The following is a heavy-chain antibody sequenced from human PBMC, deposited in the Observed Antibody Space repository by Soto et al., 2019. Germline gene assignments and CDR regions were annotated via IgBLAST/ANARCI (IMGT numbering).Heavy chain of an antibody. J-gene: IGHJ4*02. V-gene: IGHV3-74*01. D-gene: IGHD2-15*01. CDR2: ISSYGSDT. Sequence: GGSLRLSCAASGFTFSRYWMHWVRQAPGKGLVWVSRISSYGSDTHYADSVKGRFTISRDNAMRTGYLQMNTLRDDDTGLYFCARGNLSFDFDPWGRGTLVTVSS. CDR3: ARGNLSFDFDP. CDR1: GFTFSRYW.